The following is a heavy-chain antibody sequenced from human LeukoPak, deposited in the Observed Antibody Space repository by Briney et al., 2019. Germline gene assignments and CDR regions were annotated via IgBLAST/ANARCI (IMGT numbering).Heavy chain of an antibody. Sequence: ASVKVSCKASGYTFSSYDINWVRQATGQGLEWIGWMNPNSGNTGYAQKFQGRVTMTRNTSISTAYMELSSLRSEDTAVYYCARDSLTVDDFWSNLGPGGMEDWGQGTLVTVSS. V-gene: IGHV1-8*01. CDR2: MNPNSGNT. CDR3: ARDSLTVDDFWSNLGPGGMED. CDR1: GYTFSSYD. D-gene: IGHD3-3*01. J-gene: IGHJ4*02.